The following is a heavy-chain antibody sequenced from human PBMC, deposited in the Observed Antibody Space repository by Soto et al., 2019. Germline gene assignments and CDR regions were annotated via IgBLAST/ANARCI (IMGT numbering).Heavy chain of an antibody. Sequence: PSEWPSLTGTVSGGSISSGGYYWSWIRQHPGKGLEWIGYIYYSGSTYYNPSLKSRVTISVDTSKNQFSLKLSSVTAADTAVYYCARDGGSGGYYDSGMDVWGQGTTVTVSS. D-gene: IGHD3-10*01. CDR1: GGSISSGGYY. CDR3: ARDGGSGGYYDSGMDV. J-gene: IGHJ6*02. CDR2: IYYSGST. V-gene: IGHV4-31*02.